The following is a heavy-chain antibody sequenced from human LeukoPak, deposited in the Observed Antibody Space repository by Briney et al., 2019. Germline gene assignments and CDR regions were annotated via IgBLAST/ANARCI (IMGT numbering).Heavy chain of an antibody. CDR3: ARDLVVEMATITYYYYGMDV. CDR1: GYTFTSYG. J-gene: IGHJ6*02. Sequence: ASVKVSCKASGYTFTSYGIRWVRQAPGQGREWMGWISAYNGNTNYAQKLQGRVTMTTDTSTSTAYMELRSLRSDDTAVYYCARDLVVEMATITYYYYGMDVWGQGTTVTVSS. V-gene: IGHV1-18*01. D-gene: IGHD5-24*01. CDR2: ISAYNGNT.